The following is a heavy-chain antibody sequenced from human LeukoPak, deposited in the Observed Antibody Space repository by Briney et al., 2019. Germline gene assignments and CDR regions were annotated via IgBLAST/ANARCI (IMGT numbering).Heavy chain of an antibody. J-gene: IGHJ4*02. V-gene: IGHV6-1*01. CDR1: GDSVSSNSAA. CDR2: TYYRSKWYN. Sequence: SQTLSLTCAISGDSVSSNSAAWNWIRQSPSRGLEWLGRTYYRSKWYNNYAVSVKSRITINPDTSKNQFSLQLNSVTPDDTAMYYCAKGGWDVRGSYYVDSWGQGTLVIVSS. D-gene: IGHD1-26*01. CDR3: AKGGWDVRGSYYVDS.